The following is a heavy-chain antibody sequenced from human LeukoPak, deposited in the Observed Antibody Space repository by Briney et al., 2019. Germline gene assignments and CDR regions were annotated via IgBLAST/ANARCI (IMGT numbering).Heavy chain of an antibody. J-gene: IGHJ4*02. CDR3: ANTLRKQWLNY. CDR1: GFTFSNYW. CDR2: IGQDGSEA. V-gene: IGHV3-7*01. Sequence: GVLRLSCAASGFTFSNYWMSWVRQAPGKGLEWVANIGQDGSEAYYVDSVKGRFTISRDNSKNTLYLQMNSLRAEDTAVYYCANTLRKQWLNYWGQGTLVTVSS. D-gene: IGHD6-19*01.